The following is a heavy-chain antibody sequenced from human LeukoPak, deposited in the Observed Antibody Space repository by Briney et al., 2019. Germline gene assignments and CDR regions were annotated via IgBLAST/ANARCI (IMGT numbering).Heavy chain of an antibody. CDR1: GYTFTSYA. V-gene: IGHV1-3*01. J-gene: IGHJ4*02. Sequence: ASVKVSCKASGYTFTSYAMHWVRQAPGQRFEWMGWINAGNGNTKYSQKFQGRVTITRDTSASTAYMELSSLRSEDTAVYYCARGGGIVVVTAIPGAGFGYWGQGTLVTVSS. D-gene: IGHD2-21*02. CDR3: ARGGGIVVVTAIPGAGFGY. CDR2: INAGNGNT.